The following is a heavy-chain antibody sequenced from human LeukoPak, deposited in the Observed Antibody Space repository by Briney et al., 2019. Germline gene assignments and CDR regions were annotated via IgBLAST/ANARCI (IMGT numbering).Heavy chain of an antibody. CDR3: ASYGGYCSGGSCYSVRYYYMDV. CDR2: IIPIFGTA. J-gene: IGHJ6*03. D-gene: IGHD2-15*01. CDR1: GGTFSSYA. V-gene: IGHV1-69*05. Sequence: ASVKVSCKASGGTFSSYATSWVRQAPGQGLEWMGGIIPIFGTANYAQKFQGRVTITTDESTSTAYMELSSLRSEDTAVYYCASYGGYCSGGSCYSVRYYYMDVWGKGTTVTVSS.